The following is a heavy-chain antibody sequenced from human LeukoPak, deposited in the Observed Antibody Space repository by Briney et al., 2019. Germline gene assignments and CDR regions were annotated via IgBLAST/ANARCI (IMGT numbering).Heavy chain of an antibody. CDR3: ASSHSSGYYFDY. Sequence: PGGSLRLSCAASGFTFSSYAMHWVRQAPGKGLEWVAVISYDGSNKYYADSVKGRFTISRDNSKNTLYLQMNSLRAEDTAVYYCASSHSSGYYFDYWGQGTLVTVSS. CDR2: ISYDGSNK. CDR1: GFTFSSYA. J-gene: IGHJ4*02. V-gene: IGHV3-30-3*01. D-gene: IGHD3-22*01.